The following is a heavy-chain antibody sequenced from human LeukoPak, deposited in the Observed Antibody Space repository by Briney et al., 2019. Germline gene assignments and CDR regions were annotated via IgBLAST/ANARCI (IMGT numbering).Heavy chain of an antibody. Sequence: ASVKVSCKASGYTFTSYDINWVRQATGQGLEWMGWINTNTGNPTYAQGFTGRFVFSLDTSVSTAYLQISSLKAEDTAVHYCARVLAASGDGMDVWGQGTTVTVSS. D-gene: IGHD3-10*01. J-gene: IGHJ6*02. V-gene: IGHV7-4-1*02. CDR1: GYTFTSYD. CDR3: ARVLAASGDGMDV. CDR2: INTNTGNP.